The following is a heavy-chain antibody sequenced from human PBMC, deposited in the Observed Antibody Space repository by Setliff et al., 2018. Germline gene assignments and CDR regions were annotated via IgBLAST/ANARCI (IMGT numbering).Heavy chain of an antibody. J-gene: IGHJ4*02. CDR2: INQDGSAQ. V-gene: IGHV3-7*01. CDR3: ARRIKEGNHFFDY. D-gene: IGHD2-15*01. Sequence: GASVKVSCKASGYIFAGYYMHWVRQAPGRGLEWVANINQDGSAQYYVDSVKGRFTIFRDNAKNSLSLQMNDLRAEDTSVYYCARRIKEGNHFFDYWGQGTLVTVSS. CDR1: GYIFAGYY.